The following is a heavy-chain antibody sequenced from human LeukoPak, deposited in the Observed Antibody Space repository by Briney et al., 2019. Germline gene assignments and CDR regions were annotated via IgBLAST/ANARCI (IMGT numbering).Heavy chain of an antibody. Sequence: ASVKVSCKASGGTFSSYAISWVRQAPGQGLEWMGGIVPIFGTANYAQKFQGRVTITADESTSTAYMELSSLRSEDTAVYYCARVTADGSGSYSLYYWYFDLWGRGTLVTVSS. CDR1: GGTFSSYA. V-gene: IGHV1-69*13. CDR3: ARVTADGSGSYSLYYWYFDL. J-gene: IGHJ2*01. D-gene: IGHD3-10*01. CDR2: IVPIFGTA.